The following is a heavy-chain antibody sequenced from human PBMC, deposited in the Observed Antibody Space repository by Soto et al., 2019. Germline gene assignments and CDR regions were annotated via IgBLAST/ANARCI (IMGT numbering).Heavy chain of an antibody. J-gene: IGHJ5*02. Sequence: ASVKVSCKASGYTFTSYGISWVRQAPGQGLEWMGWISAYNGNTNYAQKLQGRVTMTTDTSTSTAYMELRSLRSDDTAVYYCARALALAYYYDSSGYLNWFDPWGQGTLVTVSS. D-gene: IGHD3-22*01. CDR3: ARALALAYYYDSSGYLNWFDP. CDR1: GYTFTSYG. V-gene: IGHV1-18*04. CDR2: ISAYNGNT.